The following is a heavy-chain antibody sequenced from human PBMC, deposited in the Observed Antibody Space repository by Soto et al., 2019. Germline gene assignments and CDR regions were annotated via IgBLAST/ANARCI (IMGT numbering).Heavy chain of an antibody. J-gene: IGHJ6*02. V-gene: IGHV1-2*02. CDR3: ARDRSSGWYGLLDYYGMDV. Sequence: ASVKVSCKASGYTFTVYYMHCVLQSPLQWLEWMGWINPNSGGTNYAQKFQGRVTMTRDTSISTAYMELSRLRSDDTAVYYCARDRSSGWYGLLDYYGMDVWGQGTTVTVSS. CDR1: GYTFTVYY. CDR2: INPNSGGT. D-gene: IGHD6-19*01.